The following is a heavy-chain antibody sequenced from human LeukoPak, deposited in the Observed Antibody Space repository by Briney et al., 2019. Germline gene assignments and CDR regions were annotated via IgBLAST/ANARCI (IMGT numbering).Heavy chain of an antibody. D-gene: IGHD6-19*01. CDR3: AGFETVAAYPFDY. J-gene: IGHJ4*02. V-gene: IGHV3-21*01. CDR1: GFTFSSYW. CDR2: ISGNSIYI. Sequence: GGSLRLSCVASGFTFSSYWMSWVRQAPGKGLEWVSSISGNSIYIYYADSVKGRFTISRDNAKNSLYLQMSSLRVADTAVYYCAGFETVAAYPFDYWGQGTLVTVSS.